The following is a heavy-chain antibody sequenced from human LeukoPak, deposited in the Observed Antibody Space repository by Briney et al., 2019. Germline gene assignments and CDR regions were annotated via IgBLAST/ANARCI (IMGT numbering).Heavy chain of an antibody. J-gene: IGHJ5*02. D-gene: IGHD5-12*01. CDR1: GGSISSYY. Sequence: KPSETLSLTCTVSGGSISSYYWSWIRQPAGKGLEGIGRIYTSGSTNYNPSLKSRVTMSVDTSKNQFSLKLSSVTAADTAVYYCARDGRYSAGGWFDPWGQGTLVTVSS. V-gene: IGHV4-4*07. CDR3: ARDGRYSAGGWFDP. CDR2: IYTSGST.